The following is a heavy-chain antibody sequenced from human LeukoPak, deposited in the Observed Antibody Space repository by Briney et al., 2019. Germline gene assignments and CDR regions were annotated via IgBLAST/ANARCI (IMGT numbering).Heavy chain of an antibody. J-gene: IGHJ4*02. V-gene: IGHV3-72*01. Sequence: PGGSLRLSCAASGLTLSDHYMDSVRQAPGKGLEWVGRTRNKVNGYNTEYAASVKGRFTISRDDSKNSLYLQLSSLKTEDTAMYYCVRVRGSGWDQNYFDCWGQGTLVTVSS. CDR1: GLTLSDHY. CDR3: VRVRGSGWDQNYFDC. D-gene: IGHD6-19*01. CDR2: TRNKVNGYNT.